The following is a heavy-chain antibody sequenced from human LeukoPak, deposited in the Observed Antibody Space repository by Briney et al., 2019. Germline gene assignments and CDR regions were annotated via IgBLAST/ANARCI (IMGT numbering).Heavy chain of an antibody. D-gene: IGHD3-22*01. Sequence: GGSLRLSCAASGFTVSSNYMSWIRQAPGKGLEWVSYISSSGSTIYYADSVKGRFTISRDNAKNSLYLQMNSLRAEDTAVYYCARDGGYYDSSGYIDYWGQGTLVTVSS. CDR1: GFTVSSNY. V-gene: IGHV3-11*01. J-gene: IGHJ4*02. CDR3: ARDGGYYDSSGYIDY. CDR2: ISSSGSTI.